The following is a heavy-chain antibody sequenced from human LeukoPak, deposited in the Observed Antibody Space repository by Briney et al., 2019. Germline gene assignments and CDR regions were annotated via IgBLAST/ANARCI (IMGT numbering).Heavy chain of an antibody. D-gene: IGHD3-22*01. V-gene: IGHV3-66*01. J-gene: IGHJ3*02. Sequence: GGSLRLSCAASGFTVSSNYMNWVRQAPGKGLEWVSVIYSGGSTYYADSVKGRFTISRDNYKNTLYLQMNSLRAEDTAVYYCARDYYDSSGYYVDAFDIWGQGTMVTVSS. CDR2: IYSGGST. CDR3: ARDYYDSSGYYVDAFDI. CDR1: GFTVSSNY.